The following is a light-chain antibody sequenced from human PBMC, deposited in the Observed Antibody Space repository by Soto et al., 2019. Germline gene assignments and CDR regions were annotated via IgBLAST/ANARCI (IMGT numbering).Light chain of an antibody. J-gene: IGLJ3*02. CDR3: GTWDSSLSAWV. CDR1: SSNIGNNY. V-gene: IGLV1-51*01. CDR2: DNN. Sequence: QSVLTQPPSVSAAPGQKVTISCSGSSSNIGNNYVSWYQQLLGTAPKLLIYDNNKRPSGIPDRFSGSKSGTSATLGITGLQTGDEADYYCGTWDSSLSAWVFGGGTKVTVL.